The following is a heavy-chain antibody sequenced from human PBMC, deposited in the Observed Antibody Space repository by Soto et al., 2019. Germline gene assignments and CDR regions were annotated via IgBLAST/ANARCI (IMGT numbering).Heavy chain of an antibody. CDR1: GFTFSSYG. J-gene: IGHJ6*02. D-gene: IGHD2-2*02. CDR2: IWYNGSNK. CDR3: SRDYGCSSTSCYTPLRYYYYYYGMDV. V-gene: IGHV3-33*01. Sequence: QVQLVESGGGVVQPGRSLRLSCAASGFTFSSYGMHWVRQAPGKGLEWVAVIWYNGSNKYYADYVKGRFTISRDNSKNTLYLRMNSLRAEDTAVYYCSRDYGCSSTSCYTPLRYYYYYYGMDVWGQGTTVTVSS.